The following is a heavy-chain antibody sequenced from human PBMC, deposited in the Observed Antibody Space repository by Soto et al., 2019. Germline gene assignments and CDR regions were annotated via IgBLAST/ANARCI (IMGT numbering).Heavy chain of an antibody. J-gene: IGHJ4*02. V-gene: IGHV3-30-3*01. D-gene: IGHD3-22*01. CDR2: ISYDGSNK. CDR3: ASDYDSSGYYSPYFDY. CDR1: GFTFSSYA. Sequence: GGSLRLSCAASGFTFSSYAMHWVRQAPGKGLEWVAVISYDGSNKYYADSVKGRFTISRDNSKNTLYLQMNSLRAEDTAVECCASDYDSSGYYSPYFDYWGQGTLVTVSS.